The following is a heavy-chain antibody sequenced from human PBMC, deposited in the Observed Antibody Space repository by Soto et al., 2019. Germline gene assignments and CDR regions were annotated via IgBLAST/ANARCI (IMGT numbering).Heavy chain of an antibody. J-gene: IGHJ4*02. CDR3: ARSSPSDIDFDWLLSPDY. D-gene: IGHD3-9*01. V-gene: IGHV3-21*01. Sequence: GGSLRLSCAASGFTFSSYSMNWVRQAPGKGLEWVSSISSSSSYIYYADSVKGRFTISRDNAKNSLYLQMNSLRAEDTAVYYCARSSPSDIDFDWLLSPDYWGQGTLVTVSS. CDR2: ISSSSSYI. CDR1: GFTFSSYS.